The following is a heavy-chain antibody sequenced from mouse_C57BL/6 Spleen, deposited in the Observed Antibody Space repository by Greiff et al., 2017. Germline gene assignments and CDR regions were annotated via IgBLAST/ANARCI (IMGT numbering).Heavy chain of an antibody. J-gene: IGHJ2*01. CDR2: IYPGSGST. Sequence: QVQLQQPGAELVKPGASVKMSCKASGYTFTSYWITWVKQRPGRGLEWIGDIYPGSGSTNYNEKFKSKATLTVDTSSSTAYMQLSSLTSEDSAVYYCAREGIYYGNAYYFDYWGQGTTLTVSS. CDR3: AREGIYYGNAYYFDY. V-gene: IGHV1-55*01. D-gene: IGHD2-1*01. CDR1: GYTFTSYW.